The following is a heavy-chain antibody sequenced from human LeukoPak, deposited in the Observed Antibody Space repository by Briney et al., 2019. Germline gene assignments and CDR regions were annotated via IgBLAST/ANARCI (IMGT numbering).Heavy chain of an antibody. CDR2: ISAYNGNT. D-gene: IGHD3-3*01. V-gene: IGHV1-18*01. Sequence: ASVKVSCKASGYTFTTYGSSWVRQAPGQGLEWMGWISAYNGNTNYAQKLQGRVTMTTDTSTSTAYMELRSLRSDDTAVYYCARDMGYYDFWSGYYGAGHDAFDIWGQGTMVTVSS. CDR3: ARDMGYYDFWSGYYGAGHDAFDI. CDR1: GYTFTTYG. J-gene: IGHJ3*02.